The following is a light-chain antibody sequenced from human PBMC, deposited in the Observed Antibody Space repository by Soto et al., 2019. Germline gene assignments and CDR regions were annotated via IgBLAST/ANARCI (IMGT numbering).Light chain of an antibody. J-gene: IGKJ5*01. V-gene: IGKV3-15*01. CDR3: QHRSEWPVS. CDR1: QSVSSN. CDR2: GAS. Sequence: EIVMTQSPATLSVSPGERATLSCRASQSVSSNLAWYQKKPGQAPRLLIYGASTRATGIPARFSGSGSGTDFNLTISSLETEDFAVYYCQHRSEWPVSFGQGTRLEIK.